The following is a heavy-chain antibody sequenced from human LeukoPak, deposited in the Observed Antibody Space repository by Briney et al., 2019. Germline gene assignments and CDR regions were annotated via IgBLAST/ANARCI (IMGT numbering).Heavy chain of an antibody. V-gene: IGHV3-30*04. Sequence: GRSLRLSCAASGFTFSSYAMHWVRQAPGKGLEWVAVISYDGSNKYYADSVKGRFTISRDNSKNTLYLQMNSLRAEDTAVYYCAKSFYSSGWYPIDYWGQGTLVTVSS. D-gene: IGHD6-19*01. CDR1: GFTFSSYA. J-gene: IGHJ4*02. CDR2: ISYDGSNK. CDR3: AKSFYSSGWYPIDY.